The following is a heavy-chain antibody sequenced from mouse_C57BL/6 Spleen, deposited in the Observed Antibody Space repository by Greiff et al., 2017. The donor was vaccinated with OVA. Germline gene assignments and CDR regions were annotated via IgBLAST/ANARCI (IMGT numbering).Heavy chain of an antibody. V-gene: IGHV1-82*01. D-gene: IGHD1-1*01. CDR2: IYPGDGDT. J-gene: IGHJ4*01. CDR1: GYAFSSSW. Sequence: QVQLMESGPELVKPGASVKISCKASGYAFSSSWMNWVQQRPGKGLEWIGRIYPGDGDTNYNGKFKGKATLTADKSSSTAYMQLSSLTSEDSAVYFCAILRFHAMDYWGQGTSVTVSS. CDR3: AILRFHAMDY.